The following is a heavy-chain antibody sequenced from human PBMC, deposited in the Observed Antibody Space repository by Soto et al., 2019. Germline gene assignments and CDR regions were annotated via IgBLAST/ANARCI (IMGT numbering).Heavy chain of an antibody. CDR2: IRQDGGEE. Sequence: EVQLVESGGGLVQPGGSLRLSCAASGLSFSSHWMSWVRQAPGRGLEWVANIRQDGGEEQYSDSVKGRFTLSRDNAKNSLYLQMNSLRVDDTAVYYCAKSEGYSFDIRGQGTMVTVSS. D-gene: IGHD1-1*01. V-gene: IGHV3-7*01. CDR3: AKSEGYSFDI. CDR1: GLSFSSHW. J-gene: IGHJ3*02.